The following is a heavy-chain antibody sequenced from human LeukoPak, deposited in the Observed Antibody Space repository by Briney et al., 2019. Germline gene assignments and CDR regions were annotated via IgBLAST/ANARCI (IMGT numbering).Heavy chain of an antibody. J-gene: IGHJ6*02. D-gene: IGHD3-10*01. CDR1: GFTFSGHE. Sequence: GGSLRLSCAGSGFTFSGHEMNWVRQAPGKGLEWVAHISATGATTYYADFARGRFSISRDNAKNSLSLQMSSLGAEDSAIYYCAAQYGSGSSFFFYAMDVWGQGTTVTVSS. CDR2: ISATGATT. V-gene: IGHV3-48*03. CDR3: AAQYGSGSSFFFYAMDV.